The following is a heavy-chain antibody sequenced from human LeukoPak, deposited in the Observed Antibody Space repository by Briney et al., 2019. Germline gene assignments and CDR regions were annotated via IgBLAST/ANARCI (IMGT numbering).Heavy chain of an antibody. CDR3: ARLKLLWSNYFDY. CDR2: IKQDGSEK. J-gene: IGHJ4*02. Sequence: GGSLRLSCAASGFTFSSYWMSWVRQAPGKGLEWVANIKQDGSEKYYVDSVKGRFTISRDNAKNSLYLQMNSLRAEDTAAYYCARLKLLWSNYFDYWGQGTLVTVSS. D-gene: IGHD2-2*01. CDR1: GFTFSSYW. V-gene: IGHV3-7*01.